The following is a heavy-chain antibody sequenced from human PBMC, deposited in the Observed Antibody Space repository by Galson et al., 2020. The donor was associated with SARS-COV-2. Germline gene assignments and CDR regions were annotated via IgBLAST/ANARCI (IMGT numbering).Heavy chain of an antibody. CDR3: SWIFLWCGELFREPGAFDI. J-gene: IGHJ3*02. V-gene: IGHV1-18*01. Sequence: AAVQVSCRASGYTFTSYGFSCGRQAPGQGVEGMGWISDYNGNTTNAHKLQGRVTITTDTSTSTAYMALRGLRSDDTAAYYWSWIFLWCGELFREPGAFDIWGQGTLVTVSS. D-gene: IGHD3-10*01. CDR1: GYTFTSYG. CDR2: ISDYNGNT.